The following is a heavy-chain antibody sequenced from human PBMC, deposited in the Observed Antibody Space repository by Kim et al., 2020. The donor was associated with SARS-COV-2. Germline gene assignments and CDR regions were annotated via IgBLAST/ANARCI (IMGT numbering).Heavy chain of an antibody. V-gene: IGHV3-30*18. CDR1: GFTFSDYG. Sequence: GGSLRLSCAASGFTFSDYGMHWVRQAPGKGLEWVAAISYDGSHQYYADSVKGRFTISRDNSKNTLYLQMNNPRAEDTAVYYCAKTQLRPRGYTYGAPIFDSWGQGSLVTVSS. CDR3: AKTQLRPRGYTYGAPIFDS. D-gene: IGHD5-18*01. J-gene: IGHJ4*02. CDR2: ISYDGSHQ.